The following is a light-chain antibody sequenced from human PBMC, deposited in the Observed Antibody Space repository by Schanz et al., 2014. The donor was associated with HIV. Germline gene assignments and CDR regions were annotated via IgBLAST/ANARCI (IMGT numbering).Light chain of an antibody. Sequence: EIVLTQSPGTLSLSPGERATLSCRASQSVSSSYLAWYQQKPGQAPRLLIYGASTRATGIPARFSGTGSGTDFTLTISRLEPDDFAVYYCHHYGDSRGTFGGGTEVDI. J-gene: IGKJ4*02. V-gene: IGKV3-20*01. CDR1: QSVSSSY. CDR3: HHYGDSRGT. CDR2: GAS.